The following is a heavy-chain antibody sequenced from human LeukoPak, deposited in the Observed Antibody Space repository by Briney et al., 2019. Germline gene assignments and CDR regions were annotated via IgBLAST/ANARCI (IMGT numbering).Heavy chain of an antibody. CDR3: ARGGIVGATSSLHYMDV. CDR2: IYTSGST. D-gene: IGHD1-26*01. V-gene: IGHV4-4*07. CDR1: GGSISSYY. J-gene: IGHJ6*03. Sequence: SETLSLTCTVSGGSISSYYWSWIRQPAGKGLEWIGRIYTSGSTNYNPSLKSRVTISVDKSKNQFSLKLSSVTAADTAVYYCARGGIVGATSSLHYMDVWGKGTTVTVS.